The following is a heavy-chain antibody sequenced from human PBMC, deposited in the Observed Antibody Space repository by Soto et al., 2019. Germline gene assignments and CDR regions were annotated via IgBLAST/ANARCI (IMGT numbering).Heavy chain of an antibody. CDR2: ISASGGLK. CDR1: GFTFTNYA. CDR3: AREVGAPTGWLDP. D-gene: IGHD1-26*01. Sequence: EVQLSESGGDLRQPGGSLRLSCAASGFTFTNYAMTWVRQTPGKGLEWVSGISASGGLKYYADSVQGRFTVSRDNSKNILYLQMDNPGYGDTALYYCAREVGAPTGWLDPWGQGTQVTVSS. J-gene: IGHJ5*02. V-gene: IGHV3-23*01.